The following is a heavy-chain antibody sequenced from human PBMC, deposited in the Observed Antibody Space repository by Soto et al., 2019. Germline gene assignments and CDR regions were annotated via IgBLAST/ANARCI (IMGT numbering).Heavy chain of an antibody. J-gene: IGHJ5*02. Sequence: PSETMSLTCAVSGGSISSGGYSWSWIRQPPGKGLEWIGYIYHSGRTYYNPSLKSRVTISVDRSKNQFSLKLSSVTAADTAVYYCARYYTGTYNWFYPWGQGPLVTVSS. CDR3: ARYYTGTYNWFYP. CDR1: GGSISSGGYS. CDR2: IYHSGRT. V-gene: IGHV4-30-2*01. D-gene: IGHD4-17*01.